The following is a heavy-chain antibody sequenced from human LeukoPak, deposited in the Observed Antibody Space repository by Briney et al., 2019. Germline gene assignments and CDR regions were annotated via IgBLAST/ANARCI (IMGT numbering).Heavy chain of an antibody. Sequence: GGSLRLSCAASVFTFNNYAMSWVRQAPGKGLEWVSAISNSGGRTYYADSVKGRFTISRDNSKKTVYLQMNSLRDDDAGVYYCAKRMGYDFGHFDYWGQGALVTVSS. CDR1: VFTFNNYA. D-gene: IGHD2/OR15-2a*01. CDR2: ISNSGGRT. V-gene: IGHV3-23*01. CDR3: AKRMGYDFGHFDY. J-gene: IGHJ4*02.